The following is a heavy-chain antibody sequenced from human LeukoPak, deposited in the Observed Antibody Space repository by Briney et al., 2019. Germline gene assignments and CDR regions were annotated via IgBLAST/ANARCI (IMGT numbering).Heavy chain of an antibody. D-gene: IGHD3-22*01. Sequence: GGSLRLSCAASGFTFSSYAMSWVRQAPGKGLEWVSAISGSGGSTYYADSVKGRFTISRDNSKNTLYLQMNSLRAEDTAVYYCAKVGDYYDSSGSYYWGQGTLVTVSS. CDR1: GFTFSSYA. J-gene: IGHJ4*02. V-gene: IGHV3-23*01. CDR3: AKVGDYYDSSGSYY. CDR2: ISGSGGST.